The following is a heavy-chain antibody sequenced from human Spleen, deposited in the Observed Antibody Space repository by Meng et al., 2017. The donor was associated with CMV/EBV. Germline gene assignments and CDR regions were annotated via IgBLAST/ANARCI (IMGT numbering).Heavy chain of an antibody. CDR1: GYTFTGYY. Sequence: SVKVSCKASGYTFTGYYMHWVRQAPGQGLEWMGGIIPIFGTANYAQKFQGRVTITTDESTSTAYMELSSLRSEDTAVYYCASVSHDFWSGYYTIPHYYYYGMDVWGQGTTVTVSS. J-gene: IGHJ6*02. V-gene: IGHV1-69*05. D-gene: IGHD3-3*01. CDR3: ASVSHDFWSGYYTIPHYYYYGMDV. CDR2: IIPIFGTA.